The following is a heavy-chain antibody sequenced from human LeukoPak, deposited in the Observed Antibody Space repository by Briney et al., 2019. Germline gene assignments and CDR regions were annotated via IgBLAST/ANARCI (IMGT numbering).Heavy chain of an antibody. D-gene: IGHD5-12*01. V-gene: IGHV3-33*01. CDR3: ARDIGRGYSYGPFDY. Sequence: QPGRSLRLSCAASGFTFSLYAMHWVRQAPGKGLEWVALIWYDGSKKYYADSVEGRFTISRDNSKNTLYLQMNSLRADDMAVYYCARDIGRGYSYGPFDYWGQGTLVTVSS. J-gene: IGHJ4*02. CDR1: GFTFSLYA. CDR2: IWYDGSKK.